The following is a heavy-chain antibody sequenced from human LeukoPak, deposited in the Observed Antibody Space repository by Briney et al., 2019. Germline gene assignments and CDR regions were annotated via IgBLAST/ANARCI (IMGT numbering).Heavy chain of an antibody. CDR3: ARGGEVWFDP. CDR2: MNPNSGNT. D-gene: IGHD3-10*01. J-gene: IGHJ5*02. V-gene: IGHV1-8*02. CDR1: GGTFSSYA. Sequence: ASVKVSCKASGGTFSSYAISWVRQAPGQGLEWMGWMNPNSGNTGYAQKFQGRVTMTRNTSISTAYMELSSLRSEDTAVYYCARGGEVWFDPWGQGTLVTVSS.